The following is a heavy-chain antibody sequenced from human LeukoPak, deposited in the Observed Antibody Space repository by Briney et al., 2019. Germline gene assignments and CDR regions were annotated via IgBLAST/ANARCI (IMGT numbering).Heavy chain of an antibody. Sequence: GGSLRLSCAASGFTFSSYAMGWVRQAPGKGLEWVSAISGSGGSTCYADSGKGRFTISRDNSKNTLYLQMNSLRAEDTAVYYCAKGSFRRGYCSGGSCYPVDYWGQGTLVTVSS. CDR2: ISGSGGST. D-gene: IGHD2-15*01. CDR3: AKGSFRRGYCSGGSCYPVDY. J-gene: IGHJ4*02. V-gene: IGHV3-23*01. CDR1: GFTFSSYA.